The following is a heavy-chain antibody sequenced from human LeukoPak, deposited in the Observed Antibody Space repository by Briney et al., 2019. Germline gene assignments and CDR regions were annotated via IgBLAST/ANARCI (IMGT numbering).Heavy chain of an antibody. CDR3: AKGNYGDYYFDY. D-gene: IGHD4-17*01. CDR1: GFTFDDYA. CDR2: ISWNSGSI. V-gene: IGHV3-9*01. Sequence: GRSLRLSCAASGFTFDDYAMHWVRQAPGEGLEWVSGISWNSGSIGYADSVKGRFTISRDNAKNSLYLQMNSLRAEDTALYYCAKGNYGDYYFDYWGQGTLVTVSS. J-gene: IGHJ4*02.